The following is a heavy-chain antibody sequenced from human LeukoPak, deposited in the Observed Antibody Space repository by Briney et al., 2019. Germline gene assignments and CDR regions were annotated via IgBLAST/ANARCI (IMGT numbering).Heavy chain of an antibody. D-gene: IGHD3-22*01. CDR1: GFTFRSYS. CDR3: ARFMSGLHYYNSSGPYYFDY. V-gene: IGHV3-21*01. Sequence: AGGSLRLSCAASGFTFRSYSMNWVRQAPGKGLEWVSSISSSSGYIYYADSVKGRITISRDNAKNSLYLQMNSLRAEGTAVYYCARFMSGLHYYNSSGPYYFDYWGQGTLVTVSS. CDR2: ISSSSGYI. J-gene: IGHJ4*02.